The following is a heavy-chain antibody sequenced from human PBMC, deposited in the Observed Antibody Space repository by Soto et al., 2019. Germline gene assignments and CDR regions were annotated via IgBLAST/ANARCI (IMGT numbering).Heavy chain of an antibody. D-gene: IGHD4-17*01. CDR3: ARATDDYGDAYDG. Sequence: QLQLQQSGPGLVKPSGTLSLTCTVSGASVTLSNWWTWIRQSPGRGLEWIGQAYHSGSTNYNPSLETRVHISVDTSKNQFPLKLTSVTAADTAVYSCARATDDYGDAYDGWGQGTSVTVSS. J-gene: IGHJ3*01. V-gene: IGHV4-4*02. CDR1: GASVTLSNW. CDR2: AYHSGST.